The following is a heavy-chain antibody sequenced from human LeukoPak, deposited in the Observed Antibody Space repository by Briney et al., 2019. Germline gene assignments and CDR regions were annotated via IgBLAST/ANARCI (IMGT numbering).Heavy chain of an antibody. D-gene: IGHD2-2*03. V-gene: IGHV3-64*01. CDR1: GFTFGSYA. CDR3: ARVDDFTYDF. CDR2: ITNDGGTT. J-gene: IGHJ4*02. Sequence: GGSLRLSCAASGFTFGSYAMHWVRQAPGKGLEYVSAITNDGGTTFYANSVKGRFTISRDNSKNTLFLQMGSLGPEDMAVYYCARVDDFTYDFWGQGTLVTVSS.